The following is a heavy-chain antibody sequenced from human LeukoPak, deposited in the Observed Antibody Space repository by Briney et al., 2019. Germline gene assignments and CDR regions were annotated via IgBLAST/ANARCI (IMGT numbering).Heavy chain of an antibody. D-gene: IGHD2-2*01. CDR2: LNEDGSVK. CDR3: ANVPRSTVSY. Sequence: GGSLRLSCAASEFIFSTNWMHWVRQTPGKGLEWVAELNEDGSVKYYVDSVKGRFTISRDNAKSLLFLQMYNPRTEDTGVYFCANVPRSTVSYWGRGTLVTVSS. CDR1: EFIFSTNW. J-gene: IGHJ4*02. V-gene: IGHV3-7*01.